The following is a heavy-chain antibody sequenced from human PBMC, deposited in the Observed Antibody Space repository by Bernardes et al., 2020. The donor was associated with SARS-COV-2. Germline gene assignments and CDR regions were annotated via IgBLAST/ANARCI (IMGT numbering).Heavy chain of an antibody. CDR3: ARGLQQSGSYPSRWEDN. CDR2: MNPNSGNT. D-gene: IGHD1-26*01. Sequence: ASVKVSCKASGYTFTSYDINWVRQATGQGLEWMGWMNPNSGNTGYAQKFQGRVTMTRNTSISTAYMELSSLRSEDTAVYYCARGLQQSGSYPSRWEDNWGQGTLVTVSS. V-gene: IGHV1-8*01. CDR1: GYTFTSYD. J-gene: IGHJ4*02.